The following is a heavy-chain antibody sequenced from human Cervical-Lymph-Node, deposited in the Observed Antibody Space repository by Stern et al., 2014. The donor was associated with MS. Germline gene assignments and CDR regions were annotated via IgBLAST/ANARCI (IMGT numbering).Heavy chain of an antibody. D-gene: IGHD6-19*01. CDR2: IESCVSR. J-gene: IGHJ5*02. V-gene: IGHV3-66*02. CDR1: GFTVNSNY. Sequence: EMQLVESGGGLVQPGGSLRLSCVISGFTVNSNYMTWARQAPGKGLECVSVIESCVSRYYADSVKGRFTISRDNSKNTLFLQMNSLRPEDTAVYFCARGWLASCGQETLFTVSS. CDR3: ARGWLAS.